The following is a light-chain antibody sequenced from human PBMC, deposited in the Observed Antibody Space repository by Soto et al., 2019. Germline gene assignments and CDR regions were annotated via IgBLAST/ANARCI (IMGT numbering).Light chain of an antibody. CDR2: GAS. Sequence: EIVLTQSPATLSLSPGDRATLSCRASQSVSSNLAWYQQKPGQAPRLLIYGASTRATGIPARFSSSGSGTEFSPTISSLQSEDFAVYYCQQYNNWPPWTFGEGTKVEIK. J-gene: IGKJ1*01. CDR1: QSVSSN. CDR3: QQYNNWPPWT. V-gene: IGKV3D-15*01.